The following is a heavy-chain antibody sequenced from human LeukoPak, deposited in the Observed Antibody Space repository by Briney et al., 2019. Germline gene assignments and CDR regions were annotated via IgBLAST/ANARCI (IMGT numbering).Heavy chain of an antibody. CDR1: GYTSTSYD. CDR3: ARGTPDSMVRGVINYYYYYGMDV. D-gene: IGHD3-10*01. J-gene: IGHJ6*02. Sequence: GASVKVSCKASGYTSTSYDINWVRQATGQGREGMGWMNPNSGNTGYAQKFQGRVTMTRNTSISTAYMELSSLRSEDTAVYYCARGTPDSMVRGVINYYYYYGMDVWGQGTTVTVSS. V-gene: IGHV1-8*01. CDR2: MNPNSGNT.